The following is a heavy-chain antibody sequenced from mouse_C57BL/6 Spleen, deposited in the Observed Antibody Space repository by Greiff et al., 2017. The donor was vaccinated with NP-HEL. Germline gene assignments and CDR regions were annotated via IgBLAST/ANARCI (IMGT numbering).Heavy chain of an antibody. Sequence: VQLQQSGPELVKPGASVNISCKASGYTFTDYYMNWVKQSHGKSLEWIGDINPNNGGTSYNQKFKGKATLTVDKSSSTAYMELRSLTSEDSAVYYCARRGFYYGNYVYFDYWGQGTTLTVSS. D-gene: IGHD2-1*01. J-gene: IGHJ2*01. CDR1: GYTFTDYY. CDR2: INPNNGGT. V-gene: IGHV1-26*01. CDR3: ARRGFYYGNYVYFDY.